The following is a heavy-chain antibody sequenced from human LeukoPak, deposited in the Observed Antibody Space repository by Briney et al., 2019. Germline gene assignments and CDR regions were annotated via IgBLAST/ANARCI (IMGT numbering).Heavy chain of an antibody. CDR3: ARSIDLEFDP. CDR2: IYYSGST. CDR1: GGSISSYY. J-gene: IGHJ5*02. Sequence: SETLSLTCTVSGGSISSYYWSWIRQPPGKGLEWIGFIYYSGSTNYNPSLKSRVTISVDTSKNQFSLKLSSVTAADTAVYYCARSIDLEFDPWGQGTLVTVSS. V-gene: IGHV4-59*01. D-gene: IGHD3-9*01.